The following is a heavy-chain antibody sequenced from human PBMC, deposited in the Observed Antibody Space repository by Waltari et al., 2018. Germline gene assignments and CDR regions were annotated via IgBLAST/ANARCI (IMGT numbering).Heavy chain of an antibody. Sequence: EVQLLESGGGLVQPGGSLRLSCAASGFTFSSYAMSWVRQAPGKGLEWVSAISGSGGSTYYADSVKGRFTISRDNSKNTLYLKMNNLRAEDTAVYYCAGAVGGYFGMDVWGQGTTVTVSS. CDR2: ISGSGGST. CDR1: GFTFSSYA. D-gene: IGHD6-13*01. CDR3: AGAVGGYFGMDV. V-gene: IGHV3-23*01. J-gene: IGHJ6*02.